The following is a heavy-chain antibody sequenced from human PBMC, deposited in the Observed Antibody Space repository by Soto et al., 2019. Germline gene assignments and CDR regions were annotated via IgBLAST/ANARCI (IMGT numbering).Heavy chain of an antibody. Sequence: QVQLVQSGAEVKKPGSSVKVSCEASGGTFSSYGISWVRQAPGQGLEWMGGIIPMFGTVNYAQKFQGRVTITAHESTSKAYMEQSSLRSEDTAVFYCARDSYNYDRNNYYSAAGCYFDLWGRGTLVTVSS. J-gene: IGHJ2*01. V-gene: IGHV1-69*12. D-gene: IGHD3-22*01. CDR1: GGTFSSYG. CDR2: IIPMFGTV. CDR3: ARDSYNYDRNNYYSAAGCYFDL.